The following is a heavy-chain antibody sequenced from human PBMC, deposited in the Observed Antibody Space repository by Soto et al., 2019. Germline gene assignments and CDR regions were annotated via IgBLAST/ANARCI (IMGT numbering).Heavy chain of an antibody. D-gene: IGHD3-3*01. V-gene: IGHV3-48*01. Sequence: EVQLVESGGGLIQPVGSLRLSCEASGFSFSDSGMNWVRRAPGKRLEWISYISSSSRTIYYAASVEGRFTISRDNVRNSVHLQLNSLRGEDTGVYYCARTRMEWALYFDNWGLGTLVTVSS. CDR2: ISSSSRTI. CDR3: ARTRMEWALYFDN. CDR1: GFSFSDSG. J-gene: IGHJ4*02.